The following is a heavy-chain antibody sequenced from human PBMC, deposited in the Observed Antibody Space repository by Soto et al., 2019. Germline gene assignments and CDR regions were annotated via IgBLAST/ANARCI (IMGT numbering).Heavy chain of an antibody. CDR2: IYHSGST. V-gene: IGHV4-4*02. D-gene: IGHD6-25*01. J-gene: IGHJ5*02. CDR3: AGQTFTIAAASYGRSNWFDP. CDR1: GGSISSSNW. Sequence: SETLSLTCAVSGGSISSSNWWSWVRQPPGKGLEWIGEIYHSGSTNYNPSLKSRLTMSIDTSKNEFSLRLNSVTAADTAVYYCAGQTFTIAAASYGRSNWFDPWGPGTLVTVSS.